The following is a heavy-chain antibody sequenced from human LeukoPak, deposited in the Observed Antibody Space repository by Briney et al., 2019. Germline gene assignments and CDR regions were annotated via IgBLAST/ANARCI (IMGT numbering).Heavy chain of an antibody. D-gene: IGHD6-13*01. CDR2: IRQDGSST. CDR1: GFTFNGYW. Sequence: GGSLRLSCAASGFTFNGYWMSWVRQAPGKGLEWVAHIRQDGSSTSYVASVKGRFTISRDNAQNSLYLQMNCLRAEDTAVYYCTRDQSSGTGAGTDYWGQGTLVTVSS. V-gene: IGHV3-7*01. J-gene: IGHJ4*02. CDR3: TRDQSSGTGAGTDY.